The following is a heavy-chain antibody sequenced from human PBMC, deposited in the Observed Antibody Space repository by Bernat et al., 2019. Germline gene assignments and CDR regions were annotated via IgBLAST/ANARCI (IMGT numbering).Heavy chain of an antibody. CDR2: IDDTGST. CDR1: GGSISSSY. Sequence: QVQLQESGPGLVQPSETLSLTCTVSGGSISSSYWNWIRQPPGKGLDWIGYIDDTGSTNYNPSLKSRVTISLETSKNQFSLKLTSVTAADTALYYCARGGPYNDFWSGYEGRYYHYAMDVWGQGTTVTVSS. CDR3: ARGGPYNDFWSGYEGRYYHYAMDV. D-gene: IGHD3-3*01. J-gene: IGHJ6*02. V-gene: IGHV4-59*01.